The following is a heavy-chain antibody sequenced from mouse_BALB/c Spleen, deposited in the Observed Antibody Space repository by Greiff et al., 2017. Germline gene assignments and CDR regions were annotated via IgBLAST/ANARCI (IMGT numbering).Heavy chain of an antibody. CDR2: IDPFNGGT. Sequence: VQLKESGPELMKPGASVKISCKASGYSFTSYYMHWVKQSHGKSLEWIGYIDPFNGGTSYNQKFKGKATLTVDKSSSTAYMHLSSLTSEDSAVYYCARDGSSYQYYAMDYWGQGTSVTVSS. D-gene: IGHD1-1*01. CDR3: ARDGSSYQYYAMDY. CDR1: GYSFTSYY. V-gene: IGHV1S135*01. J-gene: IGHJ4*01.